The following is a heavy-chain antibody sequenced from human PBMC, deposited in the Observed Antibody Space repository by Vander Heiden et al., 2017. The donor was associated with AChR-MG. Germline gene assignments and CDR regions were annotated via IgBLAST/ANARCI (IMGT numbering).Heavy chain of an antibody. CDR1: GYPFTSYY. V-gene: IGHV1-46*01. J-gene: IGHJ4*01. D-gene: IGHD3-10*01. Sequence: QVQLVQPGAEVKKPGASVKVSCTASGYPFTSYYMHWVRQAPGQGLEWMGIINPSGGSTSYAQKFQGRVTMTRDTSTSTVYMELSSLRSEDTAVYYCAPSGSYYYALDYWSHGTLVTVSS. CDR3: APSGSYYYALDY. CDR2: INPSGGST.